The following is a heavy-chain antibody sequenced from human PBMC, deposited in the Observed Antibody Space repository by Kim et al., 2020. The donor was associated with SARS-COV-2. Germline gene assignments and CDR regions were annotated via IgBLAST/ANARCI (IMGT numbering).Heavy chain of an antibody. CDR3: ARDGENSVNYLDY. V-gene: IGHV3-30*01. J-gene: IGHJ4*02. D-gene: IGHD3-10*01. Sequence: YNADAVRGRFTISRDISENMLFLQMNSRRVEDTAVYYCARDGENSVNYLDYWGQGTLITVSS.